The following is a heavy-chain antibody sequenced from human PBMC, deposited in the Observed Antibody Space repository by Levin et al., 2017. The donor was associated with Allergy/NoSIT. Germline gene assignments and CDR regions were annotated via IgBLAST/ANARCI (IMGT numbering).Heavy chain of an antibody. CDR2: IKSNRDGGTT. Sequence: GGSLRLSCAASGFTFSNAWMTWVRQAPGKGLEWVGRIKSNRDGGTTEYGAAGKGRFTRSRDDSRKMLYLQMNSLKSEDTAVYYCTTDCSGDCYPRSYPTFDFWGRGTLVTVSS. D-gene: IGHD2-21*02. CDR3: TTDCSGDCYPRSYPTFDF. V-gene: IGHV3-15*01. J-gene: IGHJ4*02. CDR1: GFTFSNAW.